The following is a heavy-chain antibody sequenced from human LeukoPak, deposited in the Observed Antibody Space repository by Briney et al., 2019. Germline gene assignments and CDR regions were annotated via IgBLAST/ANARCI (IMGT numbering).Heavy chain of an antibody. CDR1: GYTFTSYD. CDR2: MNPNSGNT. V-gene: IGHV1-8*01. Sequence: ASVKVSCKASGYTFTSYDINWVRQATGQGLEWMGWMNPNSGNTGYAQKFQGRVTMTRNTSISTAYMELSSLRSEDTAVYYCARGADSSGYYPRYYYYYMDVWGQGTLVTVSS. CDR3: ARGADSSGYYPRYYYYYMDV. D-gene: IGHD3-22*01. J-gene: IGHJ6*03.